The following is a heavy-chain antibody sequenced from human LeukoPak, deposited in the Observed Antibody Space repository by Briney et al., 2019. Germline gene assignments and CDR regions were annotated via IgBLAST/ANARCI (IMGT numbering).Heavy chain of an antibody. V-gene: IGHV3-43*02. CDR3: AKDMVDYYDSSGYFDY. J-gene: IGHJ4*02. CDR1: GFTFDDYA. D-gene: IGHD3-22*01. CDR2: ISGDGGST. Sequence: PGGSLRLSCAASGFTFDDYAMHWVRQAPGKGLEWVSLISGDGGSTYYADSVKGRFTISRDNSKNSLYLQMNSLRTEDAALYYCAKDMVDYYDSSGYFDYWGQGTLVTVSS.